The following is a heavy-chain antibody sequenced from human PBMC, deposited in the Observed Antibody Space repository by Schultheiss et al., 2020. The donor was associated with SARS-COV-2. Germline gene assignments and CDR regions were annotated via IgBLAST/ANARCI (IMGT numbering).Heavy chain of an antibody. CDR2: INHSGST. CDR1: GGSISSYY. D-gene: IGHD3-10*01. V-gene: IGHV4-34*01. J-gene: IGHJ3*02. Sequence: SETLSLTCTVSGGSISSYYWSWFRQPPGKGLEWIGEINHSGSTNYNPSLKSRVTISVDTSKNQFSLKLSSVTAADTAVYYCAREGVILNDAFDIWGQGTMVTVSS. CDR3: AREGVILNDAFDI.